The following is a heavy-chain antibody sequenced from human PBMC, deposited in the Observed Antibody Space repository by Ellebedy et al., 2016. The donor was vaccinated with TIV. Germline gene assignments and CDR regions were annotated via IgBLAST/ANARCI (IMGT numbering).Heavy chain of an antibody. V-gene: IGHV3-21*01. CDR1: GFTFSSYS. CDR3: ARGVGVAAAGSYYYGMDV. CDR2: ISSSSSYI. J-gene: IGHJ6*02. D-gene: IGHD6-13*01. Sequence: PGGSLRLSCAASGFTFSSYSMNWVRQAPGKGLEWVSSISSSSSYIYYADSVKGRFTISRDNAKNSLYLQMNSLRAEDTAVYYCARGVGVAAAGSYYYGMDVWGQGTLVTVSS.